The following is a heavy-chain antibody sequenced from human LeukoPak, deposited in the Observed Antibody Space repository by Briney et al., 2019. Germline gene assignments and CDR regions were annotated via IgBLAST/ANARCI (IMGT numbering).Heavy chain of an antibody. CDR1: GGFISSYY. CDR2: IYTSGST. CDR3: ARGGGYSSSLNAFDI. V-gene: IGHV4-4*07. J-gene: IGHJ3*02. Sequence: SETLSLTCTVSGGFISSYYWIWIRQPAGKGLEWIGRIYTSGSTNYNPSLKSRVTMSEDTSKNHFSLKLSSVTAADTAVYYCARGGGYSSSLNAFDIWGQGTLVTVSS. D-gene: IGHD6-13*01.